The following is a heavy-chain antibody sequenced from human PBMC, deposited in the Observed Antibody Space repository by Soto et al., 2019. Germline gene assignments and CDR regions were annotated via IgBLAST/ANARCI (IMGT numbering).Heavy chain of an antibody. V-gene: IGHV5-51*01. J-gene: IGHJ3*02. CDR3: ATSDSSGYYDAFDI. CDR2: IYPGDSDT. Sequence: PGESLKISWKGSGYSCTSYWIGWVRQMPGKGLEWMGIIYPGDSDTRYSPSFQGQVTISADKSISTAYLQWSSLKASDTAVYYCATSDSSGYYDAFDIWVQGTMVTVSS. CDR1: GYSCTSYW. D-gene: IGHD3-22*01.